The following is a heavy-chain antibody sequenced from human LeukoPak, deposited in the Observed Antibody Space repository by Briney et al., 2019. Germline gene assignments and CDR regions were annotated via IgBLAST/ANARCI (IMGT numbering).Heavy chain of an antibody. Sequence: SETLSLTCTVSGGSISSYYWSWIRQAPGKGLEWIGYIYYSGSTNYNPSLKSRVTISVDTSKNQFSLKLSSVTAADTAVYYCARTKWELPSFDYWGQGTLVTVSS. D-gene: IGHD1-26*01. CDR1: GGSISSYY. J-gene: IGHJ4*02. CDR2: IYYSGST. CDR3: ARTKWELPSFDY. V-gene: IGHV4-59*01.